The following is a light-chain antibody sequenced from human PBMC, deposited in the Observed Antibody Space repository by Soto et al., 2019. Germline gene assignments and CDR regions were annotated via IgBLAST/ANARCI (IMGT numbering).Light chain of an antibody. CDR3: QSYDSSLSAYV. CDR1: SSSIGAGYY. J-gene: IGLJ1*01. Sequence: QSVLTQPPSVSGARGQRVTISCTGSSSSIGAGYYVHWYQQLPGTAPKLLIFDNSNRPSGVPDRFSGSKSGTSASLAITGLQAEDEADYYCQSYDSSLSAYVFGTGTKLTVL. CDR2: DNS. V-gene: IGLV1-40*01.